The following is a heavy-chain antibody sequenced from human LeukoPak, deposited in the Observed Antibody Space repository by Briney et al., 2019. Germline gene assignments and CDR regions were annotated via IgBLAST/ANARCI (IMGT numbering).Heavy chain of an antibody. CDR3: ARSPSGGKDIVVVPAANLYYFDY. CDR1: GYSISSCYY. J-gene: IGHJ4*02. V-gene: IGHV4-38-2*02. D-gene: IGHD2-2*01. CDR2: IYHSGNT. Sequence: SETLSLTCSVSGYSISSCYYWGWVRQPPGKGLEWIGSIYHSGNTYYNPSLKSRVTISVDTSKNQFSLKLSSVTAADTAVYYCARSPSGGKDIVVVPAANLYYFDYWGQGTLVTVSS.